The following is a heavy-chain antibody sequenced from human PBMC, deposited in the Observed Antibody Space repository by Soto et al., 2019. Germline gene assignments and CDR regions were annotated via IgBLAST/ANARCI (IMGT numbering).Heavy chain of an antibody. CDR3: ARDLASDI. V-gene: IGHV4-59*01. Sequence: QVQLQESGPGLVKPSETLSLTCTVSGGAISSGYWSWIRQPPGKGLEWIAYIYNSGSTNYNPSLKSRLTISVDTSKNQFSLRLSSVTAADTAVYYCARDLASDIWGQGTSVSVSS. CDR1: GGAISSGY. J-gene: IGHJ3*02. CDR2: IYNSGST.